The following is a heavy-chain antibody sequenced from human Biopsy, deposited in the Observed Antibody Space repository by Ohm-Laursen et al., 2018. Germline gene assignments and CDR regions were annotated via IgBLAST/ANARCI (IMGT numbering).Heavy chain of an antibody. D-gene: IGHD1-1*01. Sequence: VASVKVSCKASGYTFTSYGISWVRQAPGQGLEWMGWINTENGNTIYAQNLQGRVTMTADTSTSTAYMEVTSLRSDDTAVNYCARAKLEPVYCYYCMDVWGQGTTVTVSS. CDR1: GYTFTSYG. CDR2: INTENGNT. CDR3: ARAKLEPVYCYYCMDV. J-gene: IGHJ6*02. V-gene: IGHV1-18*01.